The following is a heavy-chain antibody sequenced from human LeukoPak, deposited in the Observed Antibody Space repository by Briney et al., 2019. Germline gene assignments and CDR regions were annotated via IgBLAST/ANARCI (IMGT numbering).Heavy chain of an antibody. CDR2: ITGSGGST. D-gene: IGHD1-7*01. J-gene: IGHJ4*02. CDR3: AKNHWNYVSNPFDY. V-gene: IGHV3-23*01. CDR1: GFTFSSYA. Sequence: PGGSLRLSCAASGFTFSSYAMSWVRQAPGKGLEWVSVITGSGGSTYYADSVKGRFTTSRDNSKNTLYLQMNSLRAEDTAVYYCAKNHWNYVSNPFDYWGQGTLVTVSS.